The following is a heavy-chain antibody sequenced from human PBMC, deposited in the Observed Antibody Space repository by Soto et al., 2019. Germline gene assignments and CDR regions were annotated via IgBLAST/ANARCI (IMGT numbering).Heavy chain of an antibody. Sequence: GGSLRLSCAASGFTFSSYGMHWVRQAPGKGLEWVAVISYDGSNKYYADSVKGRFTISRDNSKNTLYLQMSSLRAEDTAVYYCAKDAIAAAGPYYFDYWGQGTLVTVSS. CDR1: GFTFSSYG. J-gene: IGHJ4*02. V-gene: IGHV3-30*18. CDR2: ISYDGSNK. CDR3: AKDAIAAAGPYYFDY. D-gene: IGHD6-13*01.